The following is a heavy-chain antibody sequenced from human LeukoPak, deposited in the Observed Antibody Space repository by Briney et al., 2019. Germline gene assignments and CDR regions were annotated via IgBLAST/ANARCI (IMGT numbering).Heavy chain of an antibody. V-gene: IGHV3-21*01. CDR3: ARDPGYGDFHFDY. CDR1: GFTFSSYS. J-gene: IGHJ4*02. CDR2: ISSSSSYI. Sequence: PGGSLRLSCAASGFTFSSYSMNWVRQAPGKGLEWVSSISSSSSYIYYADSVKGRFTISRDNAKNSLYLQMNSLRAEDTAVYYCARDPGYGDFHFDYWGRGTLVTVSS. D-gene: IGHD4-17*01.